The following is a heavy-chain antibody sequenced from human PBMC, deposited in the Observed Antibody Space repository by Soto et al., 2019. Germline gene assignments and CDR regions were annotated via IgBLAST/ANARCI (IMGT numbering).Heavy chain of an antibody. CDR1: GGSISSYY. CDR2: IYHSGSS. V-gene: IGHV4-59*08. Sequence: PSETLSLTCTVSGGSISSYYWSWIRQPPGKGLEWIGYIYHSGSSNYNPSLKSRVTILLDTSKNQLSLKLSSVTAADTAVYSCSRRYGGAFDIWGQGTMVTVSS. J-gene: IGHJ3*02. D-gene: IGHD3-9*01. CDR3: SRRYGGAFDI.